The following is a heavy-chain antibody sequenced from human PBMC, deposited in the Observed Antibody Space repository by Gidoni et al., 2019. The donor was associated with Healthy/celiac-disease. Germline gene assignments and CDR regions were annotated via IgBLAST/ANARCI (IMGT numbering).Heavy chain of an antibody. D-gene: IGHD3-3*01. Sequence: EVQLLESGGGLVQPGGSLRLSCAASGFTFSSYAMSWFRQAPGKGLEWVSAIRGSGGSTNYADSVKGRFTISKDNSNNTLYLQINSLRAEDTAVYYCATSGSSRPRVLEWLQDYWGQGTLVTVSS. J-gene: IGHJ4*02. V-gene: IGHV3-23*01. CDR2: IRGSGGST. CDR1: GFTFSSYA. CDR3: ATSGSSRPRVLEWLQDY.